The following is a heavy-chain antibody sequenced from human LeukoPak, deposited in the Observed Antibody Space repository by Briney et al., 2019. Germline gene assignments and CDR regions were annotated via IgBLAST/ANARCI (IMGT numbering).Heavy chain of an antibody. J-gene: IGHJ6*03. D-gene: IGHD5-18*01. V-gene: IGHV1-2*02. CDR1: GYTFTGYY. CDR2: INPNSGGT. CDR3: ARLAHVDTAMVTYYYYYMDV. Sequence: GALVKVSCKASGYTFTGYYMHWVRQAPGQGLEWMGWINPNSGGTNYAQKFQGRVTMTRDTSISTAYMELSRLRSDDTAVYYCARLAHVDTAMVTYYYYYMDVWGKGTTVTVSS.